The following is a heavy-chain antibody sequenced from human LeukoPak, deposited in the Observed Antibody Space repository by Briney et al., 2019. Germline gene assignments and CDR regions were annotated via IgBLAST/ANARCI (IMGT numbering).Heavy chain of an antibody. J-gene: IGHJ3*02. D-gene: IGHD1-26*01. CDR3: ATRLSGTLYTFDI. Sequence: SQTLSLTCVISGDTVSTSSAVWNWIRQSPSRGLEWLGRTYYRSRWYSEYAVSVKGRIDISPDTSKNQISPQLNSVTPDDTAVYYCATRLSGTLYTFDIWGQGTVVTVSS. CDR2: TYYRSRWYS. CDR1: GDTVSTSSAV. V-gene: IGHV6-1*01.